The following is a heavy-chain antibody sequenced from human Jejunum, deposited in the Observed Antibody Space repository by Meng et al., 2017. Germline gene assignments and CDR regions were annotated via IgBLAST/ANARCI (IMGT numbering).Heavy chain of an antibody. D-gene: IGHD6-19*01. V-gene: IGHV3-33*01. CDR1: GFTFSYYG. J-gene: IGHJ2*01. Sequence: SWAASGFTFSYYGMHWVRQAPGKGLEWVAAIKSDGSDKYYAESVKGRFTISRDDSENTLFLQVSSLRAEDTALYYCARDSDTSGRHWYYDLWGRGTLVTVSS. CDR2: IKSDGSDK. CDR3: ARDSDTSGRHWYYDL.